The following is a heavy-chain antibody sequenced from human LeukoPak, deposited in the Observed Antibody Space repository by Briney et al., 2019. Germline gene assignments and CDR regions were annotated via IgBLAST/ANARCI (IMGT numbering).Heavy chain of an antibody. J-gene: IGHJ6*03. Sequence: SETLSLTCAVYGGSFSGYYWTWIRQTPEKGLEWIGEMNPSGSTNYNPPLKSRVTISVDTSKNQFSLELSSVTAADTAVYYCARGRLDVTMIVVVMTAVSYYLDVWGKGTTVTVS. V-gene: IGHV4-34*01. D-gene: IGHD3-22*01. CDR1: GGSFSGYY. CDR2: MNPSGST. CDR3: ARGRLDVTMIVVVMTAVSYYLDV.